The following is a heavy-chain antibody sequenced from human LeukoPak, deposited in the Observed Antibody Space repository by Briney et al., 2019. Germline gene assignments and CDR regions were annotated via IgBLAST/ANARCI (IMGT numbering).Heavy chain of an antibody. Sequence: GGSLRLSCAASGFTFSDYYMSWIRQAPGKGLEWVSYISSSGSTIYYADSVKGRFTISRDNAKNSLYLQMDSLRVEDTAVYYCVKKGSTQSPGNWFDPWGQGTLVIVSS. CDR2: ISSSGSTI. D-gene: IGHD3-10*01. V-gene: IGHV3-11*01. CDR3: VKKGSTQSPGNWFDP. CDR1: GFTFSDYY. J-gene: IGHJ5*02.